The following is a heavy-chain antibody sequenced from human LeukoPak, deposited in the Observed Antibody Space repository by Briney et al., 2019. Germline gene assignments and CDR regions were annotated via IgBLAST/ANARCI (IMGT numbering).Heavy chain of an antibody. D-gene: IGHD5-18*01. CDR3: AKAPSGYSYGTGYYMDA. Sequence: GSLRLSCATSGFTFNTYNMHWVRQAPGKGLEWLALIRNDGSNEYYADSVKGRFTISRDISKNTVFLRMSSLRADDTAVYYCAKAPSGYSYGTGYYMDAWGKGTTVTVSS. V-gene: IGHV3-30*02. CDR1: GFTFNTYN. CDR2: IRNDGSNE. J-gene: IGHJ6*03.